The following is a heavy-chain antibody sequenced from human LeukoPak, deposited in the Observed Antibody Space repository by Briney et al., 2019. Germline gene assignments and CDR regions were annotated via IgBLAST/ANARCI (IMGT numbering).Heavy chain of an antibody. CDR1: GGSFSGYY. D-gene: IGHD5-18*01. CDR2: INHSGST. V-gene: IGHV4-34*01. CDR3: ARVLRNSYGYRRDAFGI. Sequence: SETLSLTCAVSGGSFSGYYWSWIRQPPGKGLEWIGEINHSGSTNYNPSLKSRVTISVDTSKNQFSLKLSSVTAADTAVYYCARVLRNSYGYRRDAFGIWGQGTMVTVSS. J-gene: IGHJ3*02.